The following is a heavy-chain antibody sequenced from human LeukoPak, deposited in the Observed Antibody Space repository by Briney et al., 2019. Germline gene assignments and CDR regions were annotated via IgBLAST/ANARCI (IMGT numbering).Heavy chain of an antibody. V-gene: IGHV4-39*01. CDR2: IYYSGST. CDR1: GGSISSSSYY. D-gene: IGHD3-9*01. J-gene: IGHJ6*03. Sequence: SETLSLTCTVSGGSISSSSYYWGWIRQPPGKGLEWIGSIYYSGSTYYNPSLKSRVTISVDTSKNQFSLKLSSVTAADTAVYYCARGPRYFDWLFDYYYYYYMDVWGKGTTVTISS. CDR3: ARGPRYFDWLFDYYYYYYMDV.